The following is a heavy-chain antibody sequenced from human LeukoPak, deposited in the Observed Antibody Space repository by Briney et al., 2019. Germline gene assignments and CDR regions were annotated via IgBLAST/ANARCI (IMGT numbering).Heavy chain of an antibody. D-gene: IGHD2-21*01. CDR1: GFTFSTYA. V-gene: IGHV3-64*01. Sequence: PGGSLTLSCAASGFTFSTYAMQWVRQAPAKGLEYVSAISDNGGNTYYANSVKGRFTISRDNSKNTLYLQMGGLRVEDMAVYYCARVSNNYCVDYWGQGTLVTVSS. CDR2: ISDNGGNT. CDR3: ARVSNNYCVDY. J-gene: IGHJ4*02.